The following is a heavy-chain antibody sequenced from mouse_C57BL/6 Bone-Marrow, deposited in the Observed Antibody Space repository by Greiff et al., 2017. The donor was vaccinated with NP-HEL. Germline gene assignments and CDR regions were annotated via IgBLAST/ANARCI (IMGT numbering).Heavy chain of an antibody. Sequence: QVQLQQSGAELARPGASVKLSCKASGYTFTSYGITWVKQRPGQGLEWIGKIYPGGGNTYYTEKFKGKATLTADKSSSTAYMELRSLRSEDSAVYFCARRLRYGFDYWGQGTTLTVSS. V-gene: IGHV1-81*01. CDR2: IYPGGGNT. J-gene: IGHJ2*01. CDR1: GYTFTSYG. D-gene: IGHD1-1*01. CDR3: ARRLRYGFDY.